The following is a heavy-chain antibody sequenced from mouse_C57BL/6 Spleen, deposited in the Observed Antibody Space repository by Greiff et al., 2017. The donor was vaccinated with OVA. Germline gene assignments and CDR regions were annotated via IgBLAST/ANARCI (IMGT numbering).Heavy chain of an antibody. Sequence: EVKLQESGPGLVKPSQSLSLTCSVTGYSITSGYYWNWIRQFPGNKLEWMGYISYDGSNNYNPSLKNRISITRDTSKNQLFLKLNSVTTEDTATYYCTRAITTVDYWGQGTTLTVSS. J-gene: IGHJ2*01. V-gene: IGHV3-6*01. CDR1: GYSITSGYY. CDR2: ISYDGSN. CDR3: TRAITTVDY. D-gene: IGHD1-1*01.